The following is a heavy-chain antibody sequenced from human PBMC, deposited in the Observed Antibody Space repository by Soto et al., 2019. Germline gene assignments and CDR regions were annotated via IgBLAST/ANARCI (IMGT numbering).Heavy chain of an antibody. D-gene: IGHD3-22*01. CDR3: AQSFSLGDYDSTGAFDI. CDR1: GFTFSSYA. V-gene: IGHV3-23*01. CDR2: ISGRGGST. J-gene: IGHJ3*02. Sequence: GSLRLSCATSGFTFSSYAMSWVRQAPGKGLEWGSAISGRGGSTYYADSVKGRFTIYRDNSKNKLYLQMNSLRAEDTAVYYCAQSFSLGDYDSTGAFDICGQGTMVTVSS.